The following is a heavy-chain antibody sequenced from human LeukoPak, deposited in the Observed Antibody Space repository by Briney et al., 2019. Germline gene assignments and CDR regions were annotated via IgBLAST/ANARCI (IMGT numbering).Heavy chain of an antibody. Sequence: NPGGSLRLSCAASGFTFSRYWMSWVRQAPGKGLEWVSSITSSSIYIYYADSMKGRFTISRDNAKNSLYLQMDSLRAEDTAVYYCARDGITMRILEYWGQGTLVTVSS. CDR2: ITSSSIYI. CDR1: GFTFSRYW. J-gene: IGHJ4*02. D-gene: IGHD3-10*01. CDR3: ARDGITMRILEY. V-gene: IGHV3-21*01.